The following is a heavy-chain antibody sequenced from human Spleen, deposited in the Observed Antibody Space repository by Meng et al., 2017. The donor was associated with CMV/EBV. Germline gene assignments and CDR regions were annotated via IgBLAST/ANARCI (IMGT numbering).Heavy chain of an antibody. Sequence: SVQVSCKVSGGDFKNYAISWVRQAPGQGLEWMGVIIPIFVAPNYAQRFQGRVTITADESTNTAYMELSSLGSEDTAVYYCARGPDTAMVTWPLDYWGQGTLVTVSS. CDR2: IIPIFVAP. CDR1: GGDFKNYA. V-gene: IGHV1-69*13. CDR3: ARGPDTAMVTWPLDY. J-gene: IGHJ4*02. D-gene: IGHD5-18*01.